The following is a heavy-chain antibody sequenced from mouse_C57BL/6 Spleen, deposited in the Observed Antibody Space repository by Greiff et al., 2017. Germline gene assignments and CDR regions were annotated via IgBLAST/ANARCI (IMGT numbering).Heavy chain of an antibody. CDR1: GYTFTSYW. CDR2: INPSNGGT. CDR3: ARGGDGNSAWFAY. J-gene: IGHJ3*01. D-gene: IGHD2-1*01. Sequence: VKLQQPGTELVKPGASVKLSCKASGYTFTSYWMHWVKQRPGQGLEWIGNINPSNGGTNYNEKFKSKATLTVDKSSSTAYMQLSSLTSEDSAVYYCARGGDGNSAWFAYWGQGTLVTVSA. V-gene: IGHV1-53*01.